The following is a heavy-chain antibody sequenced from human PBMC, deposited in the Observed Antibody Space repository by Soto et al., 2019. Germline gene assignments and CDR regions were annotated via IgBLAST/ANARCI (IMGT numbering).Heavy chain of an antibody. V-gene: IGHV1-18*01. Sequence: GASVKVSCKASGYTFTSYGISWVRQAPGQGLEWMGWISAYNGNTNYAQKLQGRVTMTTDTSTSTAYMELRSLRSDDTAVYYCARNGVGGYWYDSSGYTRPPDAFDIWGQGTMVTVSS. J-gene: IGHJ3*02. CDR3: ARNGVGGYWYDSSGYTRPPDAFDI. CDR1: GYTFTSYG. CDR2: ISAYNGNT. D-gene: IGHD3-22*01.